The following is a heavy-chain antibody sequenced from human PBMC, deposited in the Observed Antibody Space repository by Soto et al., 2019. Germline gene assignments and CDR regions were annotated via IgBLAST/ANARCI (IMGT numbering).Heavy chain of an antibody. CDR3: ARPHIRSAWNDGFDI. D-gene: IGHD1-1*01. V-gene: IGHV3-30*03. J-gene: IGHJ3*02. CDR2: ISYDGGTT. Sequence: QVQLVESGGGVVQPGRSLRLSCAASGFTFDDYSMHWVRQAPGKGLEWVALISYDGGTTHYGDSVKGRFTISRDDSKNTLFLQMNSLRSEDTAVYSCARPHIRSAWNDGFDIWVQGTMVTVSS. CDR1: GFTFDDYS.